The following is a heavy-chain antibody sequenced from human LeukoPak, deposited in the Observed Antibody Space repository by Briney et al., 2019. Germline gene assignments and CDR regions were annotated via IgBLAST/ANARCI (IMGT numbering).Heavy chain of an antibody. V-gene: IGHV1-46*01. CDR2: INPSGGSN. Sequence: ASVTLSCKASGYTFTNYYIHWMRQAPGQGLEWMGIINPSGGSNSNAQNFQGRVTMTRDTSTSTVYMEMSSLRYEDTAVYYCARVGDSSNSWFDPWGKGTLVTVSS. CDR1: GYTFTNYY. D-gene: IGHD6-19*01. J-gene: IGHJ5*02. CDR3: ARVGDSSNSWFDP.